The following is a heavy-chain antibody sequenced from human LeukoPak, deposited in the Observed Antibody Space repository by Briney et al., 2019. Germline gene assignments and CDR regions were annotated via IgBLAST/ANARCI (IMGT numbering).Heavy chain of an antibody. CDR3: AKDSMVRGVIPLDY. Sequence: PGGSLRLSCAASGFTFSSYAMSWVRQAPGKGLEWVSAISGSGGSTYYADSVKGRFTISRDNSKNTLYLQMNSLRAEDTAVYYCAKDSMVRGVIPLDYWGQGTLVTVSS. D-gene: IGHD3-10*01. CDR2: ISGSGGST. CDR1: GFTFSSYA. J-gene: IGHJ4*02. V-gene: IGHV3-23*01.